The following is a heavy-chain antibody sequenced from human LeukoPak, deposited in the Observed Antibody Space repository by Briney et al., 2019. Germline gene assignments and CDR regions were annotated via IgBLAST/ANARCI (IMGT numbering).Heavy chain of an antibody. CDR1: GGTFSSYA. Sequence: ASVKVSCKASGGTFSSYAISWVRQAPGQGLEWMGGIIPIFGTANYAQKFQGRVTITADESTSTAYMELSSLRSEDTAVYYCARPQSVYSGYDDAFDIWGQGTMVTVSS. D-gene: IGHD5-12*01. J-gene: IGHJ3*02. CDR2: IIPIFGTA. CDR3: ARPQSVYSGYDDAFDI. V-gene: IGHV1-69*13.